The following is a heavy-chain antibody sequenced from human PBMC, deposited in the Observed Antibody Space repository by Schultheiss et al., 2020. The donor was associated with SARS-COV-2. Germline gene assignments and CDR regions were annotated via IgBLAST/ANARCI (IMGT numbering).Heavy chain of an antibody. CDR2: IYHSGST. J-gene: IGHJ5*02. D-gene: IGHD3-22*01. V-gene: IGHV4-30-2*01. CDR3: VRARLYNYERSGSENWFDP. Sequence: SETLSLTCAVSGGSISSGGYSWTWIRQTPGRGLEWIGYIYHSGSTYYNPSLKSRVTISVEKSKNQFSLELSSLTAADTAVYYCVRARLYNYERSGSENWFDPWGQGTLVTVSS. CDR1: GGSISSGGYS.